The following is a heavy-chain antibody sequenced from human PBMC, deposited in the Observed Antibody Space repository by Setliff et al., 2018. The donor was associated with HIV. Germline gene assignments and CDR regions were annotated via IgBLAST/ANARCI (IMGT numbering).Heavy chain of an antibody. D-gene: IGHD3-10*01. CDR1: GDSIISATYF. J-gene: IGHJ4*02. CDR3: ARHKVLSFFGELLPPYFDY. CDR2: ISYTGST. V-gene: IGHV4-39*01. Sequence: PSETLSLTCTVSGDSIISATYFWGWIRQPPGKGPEWIGTISYTGSTYYNPSLKSRVTMSVDTSEDQFSLMLSSVTAADTAVYFCARHKVLSFFGELLPPYFDYWGQGALVTAPQ.